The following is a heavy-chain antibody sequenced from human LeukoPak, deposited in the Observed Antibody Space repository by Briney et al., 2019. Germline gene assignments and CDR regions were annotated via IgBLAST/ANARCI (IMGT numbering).Heavy chain of an antibody. D-gene: IGHD2-2*01. CDR3: TTVSYCSSTSCQHYYYYGMDV. CDR1: GFTFSSYA. J-gene: IGHJ6*02. Sequence: PGGSLRLSCAASGFTFSSYAMSWVRQAPGKGLEGVRRIKSKTDGGTTDYAAPVKGRFTISRDDSKNTLYLQMNSLKTEDTAVYYCTTVSYCSSTSCQHYYYYGMDVWGQGTTVTVSS. CDR2: IKSKTDGGTT. V-gene: IGHV3-15*01.